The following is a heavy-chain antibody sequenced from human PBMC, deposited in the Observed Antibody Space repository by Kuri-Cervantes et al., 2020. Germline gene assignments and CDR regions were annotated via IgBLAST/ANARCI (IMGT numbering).Heavy chain of an antibody. D-gene: IGHD5-24*01. CDR1: GGSISSSNW. Sequence: GSLRLSCAVSGGSISSSNWWSWVRQPPGKGLEWIGEIYHSGSTNYNPSLKSRVTISVDKSKNQLSLKLSSVTAADTAVYYCARDQIREIDAFDIWGQGTMVTVSS. CDR2: IYHSGST. J-gene: IGHJ3*02. CDR3: ARDQIREIDAFDI. V-gene: IGHV4-4*02.